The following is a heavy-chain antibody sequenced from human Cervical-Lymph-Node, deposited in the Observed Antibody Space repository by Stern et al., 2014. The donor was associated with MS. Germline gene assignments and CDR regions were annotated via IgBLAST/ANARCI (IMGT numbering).Heavy chain of an antibody. Sequence: QVQLVESGGEVMKPGASVKVSCTASGYTFSDYGVHWVRQAPGQVLEWMGYISAYDGDTNYAQKFQGRVTMTTDTSTTTAYRELRSLRSDDTAVYCCARGPDLWGQGTLVAVSS. CDR1: GYTFSDYG. V-gene: IGHV1-18*01. CDR2: ISAYDGDT. CDR3: ARGPDL. J-gene: IGHJ4*02.